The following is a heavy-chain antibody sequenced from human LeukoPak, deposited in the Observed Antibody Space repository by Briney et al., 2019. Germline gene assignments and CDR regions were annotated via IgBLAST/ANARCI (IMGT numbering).Heavy chain of an antibody. D-gene: IGHD2-2*01. J-gene: IGHJ4*02. Sequence: PSETLSLTCAVYGGSFSGYYWSWIRQPPGKGLEWIGEINHSGSTNYNPSLKSRVTISVDTSKNQFSLKLSSVTAAGTAVYYCARGYAGLVDYWGQGTLVTVSS. CDR3: ARGYAGLVDY. V-gene: IGHV4-34*01. CDR1: GGSFSGYY. CDR2: INHSGST.